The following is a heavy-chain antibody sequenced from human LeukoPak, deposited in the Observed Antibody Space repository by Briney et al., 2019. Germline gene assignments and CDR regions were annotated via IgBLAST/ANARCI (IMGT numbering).Heavy chain of an antibody. D-gene: IGHD5-12*01. CDR1: GFTFSSYG. CDR2: ISGSGGST. CDR3: AKDLQRGYSGYEIDY. Sequence: GGTLRLSCAASGFTFSSYGMSWVRQAPGKGLEWVSAISGSGGSTYYADSVKGRFTISRDNSKNTLYLQMNSLRAEDTAVYYCAKDLQRGYSGYEIDYWGQGTLVTVSS. V-gene: IGHV3-23*01. J-gene: IGHJ4*02.